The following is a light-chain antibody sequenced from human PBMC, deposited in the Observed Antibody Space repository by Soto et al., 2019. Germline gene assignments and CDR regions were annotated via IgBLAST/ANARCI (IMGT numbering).Light chain of an antibody. CDR1: SSNIGSNT. CDR3: AAWDDSLNGVV. Sequence: QSVLTQPPSASGTPGQRVTISCSGSSSNIGSNTVNWYQQLPGTAPKVLIYTNNQRPSGVPDRFSGSKSGTSASLAISGLQSGDEADYYCAAWDDSLNGVVFGPGTKLTVL. CDR2: TNN. V-gene: IGLV1-44*01. J-gene: IGLJ1*01.